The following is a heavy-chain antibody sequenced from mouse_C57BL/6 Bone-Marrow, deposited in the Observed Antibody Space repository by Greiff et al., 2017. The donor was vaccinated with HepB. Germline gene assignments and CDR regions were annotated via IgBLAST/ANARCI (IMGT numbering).Heavy chain of an antibody. J-gene: IGHJ2*01. CDR1: GFTFSDYY. CDR2: ISNGGGST. V-gene: IGHV5-12*01. Sequence: EVKLMESGGGLVQPGGSLKLSCAASGFTFSDYYMYWVRQTPEKRLEWVAYISNGGGSTYYPDTVKGRFTISRDNAKNTLYLQMSRLKSEDTAMYYCARARWFLYFDYWGQGTTLTVSS. CDR3: ARARWFLYFDY. D-gene: IGHD1-1*02.